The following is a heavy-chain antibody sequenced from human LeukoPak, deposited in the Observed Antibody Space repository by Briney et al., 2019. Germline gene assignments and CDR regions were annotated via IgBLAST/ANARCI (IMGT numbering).Heavy chain of an antibody. Sequence: ASVKVSCKASGYTFTSYGITWVRQAPGQGLEWMGWISAYTGNTYYAQKLQGRVTMTTDTSTSTAYMELSSLRSEDTAVYYCARDRQTTDPYYYYYMDVWGKGTTVTVSS. CDR2: ISAYTGNT. J-gene: IGHJ6*03. CDR3: ARDRQTTDPYYYYYMDV. V-gene: IGHV1-18*01. CDR1: GYTFTSYG. D-gene: IGHD1-7*01.